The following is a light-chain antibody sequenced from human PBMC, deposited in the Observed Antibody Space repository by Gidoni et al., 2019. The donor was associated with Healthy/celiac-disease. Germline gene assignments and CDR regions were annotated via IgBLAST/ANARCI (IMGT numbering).Light chain of an antibody. CDR1: QSVSSSY. J-gene: IGKJ4*01. CDR2: GAS. CDR3: QQYGSSPT. Sequence: EIVLTQSPGTLSLSPGERATLPCRASQSVSSSYLAWYQQKPGQAPRLLIYGASSRATGIPDRFSGRGSGTDFTLTISRLEPEDFAVYYCQQYGSSPTFGGGTKVEIK. V-gene: IGKV3-20*01.